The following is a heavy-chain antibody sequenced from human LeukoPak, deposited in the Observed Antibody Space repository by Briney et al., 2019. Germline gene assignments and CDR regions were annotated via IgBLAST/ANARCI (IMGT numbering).Heavy chain of an antibody. CDR1: GFSFSTYV. D-gene: IGHD2-21*02. CDR2: IGDSGGST. J-gene: IGHJ4*02. Sequence: GGSLRLSCAASGFSFSTYVMNWVRQAPGKGLEWVSVIGDSGGSTYYADSVKGRFTISRDNSKSTLYLQMNSLRAEDTAVYYCAKGTTVLTATALDYWGQGTLVTVSS. V-gene: IGHV3-23*01. CDR3: AKGTTVLTATALDY.